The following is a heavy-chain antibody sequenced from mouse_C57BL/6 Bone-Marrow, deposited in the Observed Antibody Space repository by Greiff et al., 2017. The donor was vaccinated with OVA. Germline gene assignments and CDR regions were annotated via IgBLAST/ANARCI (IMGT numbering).Heavy chain of an antibody. V-gene: IGHV2-6*01. CDR3: ASRYGSSGFAY. CDR2: IWGVGST. Sequence: QVQRVESGPGLVAPSQSLSITCTVSGFSLTSYGVDWVRQSPGKGLEWLGVIWGVGSTNYNYALKYRLSISKDNTTSQAFLKMNSRHTDDTAMYYVASRYGSSGFAYWGQGTRVTVSA. J-gene: IGHJ3*01. CDR1: GFSLTSYG. D-gene: IGHD1-1*01.